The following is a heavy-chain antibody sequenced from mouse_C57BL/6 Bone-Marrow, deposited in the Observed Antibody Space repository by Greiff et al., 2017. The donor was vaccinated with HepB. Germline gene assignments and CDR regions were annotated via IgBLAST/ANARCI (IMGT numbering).Heavy chain of an antibody. CDR2: IYPGSGNT. CDR1: GYTFTDYY. Sequence: VKLMESGAELVRPGASVKLSCKASGYTFTDYYINWVKQRPGQGLEWIARIYPGSGNTYYNEKFKGKATLTAEKSSSTAYMQLSSLTSEDSAVYFCAREHDGPDYWGQGTTLTVSS. J-gene: IGHJ2*01. V-gene: IGHV1-76*01. D-gene: IGHD2-3*01. CDR3: AREHDGPDY.